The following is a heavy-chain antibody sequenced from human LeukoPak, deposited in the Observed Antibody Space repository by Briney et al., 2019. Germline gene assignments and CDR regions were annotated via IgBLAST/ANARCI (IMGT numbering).Heavy chain of an antibody. CDR1: GGSFSGHY. CDR2: IYYSGST. D-gene: IGHD4-17*01. J-gene: IGHJ4*02. V-gene: IGHV4-34*09. Sequence: SETLSLTCAVYGGSFSGHYWTWIRQSPGKGLEWIGYIYYSGSTYYNPSLKSRVTISVDTSKNQFSLKLSSVTAADTAVYYCARANGDYAEGLDYWGQGTLVTVSS. CDR3: ARANGDYAEGLDY.